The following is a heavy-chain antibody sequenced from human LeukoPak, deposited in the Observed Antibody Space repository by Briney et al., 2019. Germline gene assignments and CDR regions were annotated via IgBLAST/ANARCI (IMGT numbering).Heavy chain of an antibody. J-gene: IGHJ6*02. Sequence: GGSLRLSCAASGFTFSSYEMNWVRQAPGKGLEWVSYISSSGSTIYYADSVKGRFTISRDNAKNSLSLQMNSLRAEDTAVYYCARPADHYYYGMDVWGQGPTVTVSS. V-gene: IGHV3-48*03. CDR2: ISSSGSTI. CDR1: GFTFSSYE. CDR3: ARPADHYYYGMDV.